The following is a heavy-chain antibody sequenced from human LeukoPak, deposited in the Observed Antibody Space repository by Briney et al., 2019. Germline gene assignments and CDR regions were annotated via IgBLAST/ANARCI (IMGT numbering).Heavy chain of an antibody. J-gene: IGHJ4*02. Sequence: GASVKVSCKASGYTFTGYCMHWVRQAPGQGLEWMGWINPNSGGTNYAQKFQGRVTMTRDTSISTAYMELSRLRSDDTAVYYCARGVYAPTRGFDYWDQGTLVTVSS. CDR1: GYTFTGYC. D-gene: IGHD2-8*01. CDR2: INPNSGGT. V-gene: IGHV1-2*02. CDR3: ARGVYAPTRGFDY.